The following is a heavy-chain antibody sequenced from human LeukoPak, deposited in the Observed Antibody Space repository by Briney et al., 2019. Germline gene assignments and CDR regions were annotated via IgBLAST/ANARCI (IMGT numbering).Heavy chain of an antibody. CDR1: GFTFSSYA. J-gene: IGHJ4*02. CDR2: ISGSGGST. Sequence: GGSLRLSCAASGFTFSSYAMSWVRQAPGKGLEWVSAISGSGGSTYYADSEKGRFTISRDNSKNTLYLQMNSLRAEDTAVYYCAKPALTIFGVVIPYFDYWGQGTLVTVSS. D-gene: IGHD3-3*01. CDR3: AKPALTIFGVVIPYFDY. V-gene: IGHV3-23*01.